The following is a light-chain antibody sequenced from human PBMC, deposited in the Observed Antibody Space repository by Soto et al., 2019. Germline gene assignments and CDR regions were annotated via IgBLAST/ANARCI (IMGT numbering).Light chain of an antibody. CDR1: SSDIGCYSY. Sequence: QSALTQPASVSGSPGQSITISCTGTSSDIGCYSYVSWYQQHPGKAPKLMIYDVSNRPSGVSNRFSGSKSGNTASLTISGPQAEYEADYDCSSYTSSSAPGVFGGGTKLTVL. CDR2: DVS. V-gene: IGLV2-14*01. J-gene: IGLJ2*01. CDR3: SSYTSSSAPGV.